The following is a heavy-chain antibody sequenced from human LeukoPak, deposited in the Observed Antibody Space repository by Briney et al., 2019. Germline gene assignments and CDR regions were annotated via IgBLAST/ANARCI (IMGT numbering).Heavy chain of an antibody. CDR2: ISWNSGSI. CDR3: AKDMGSGSYATTYFDY. V-gene: IGHV3-9*01. Sequence: GRSLRLSCAASGFTFDDYAMHWVRHAPGKGLEWVSGISWNSGSIGYADSVKGRFTISRDNAKNSLYLQMNSLRAEDTALYYCAKDMGSGSYATTYFDYWGQGTLVTVSS. CDR1: GFTFDDYA. J-gene: IGHJ4*02. D-gene: IGHD1-26*01.